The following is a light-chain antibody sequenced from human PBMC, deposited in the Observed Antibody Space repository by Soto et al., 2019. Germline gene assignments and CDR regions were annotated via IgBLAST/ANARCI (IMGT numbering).Light chain of an antibody. Sequence: DIQMTHSPSSLSSSLVDRVTIACGASHRISSYLNWYHQKPGNAPKLLIYAASSLQSGVPSRFSGSGSGTDFTLTISSLQPEDFATYYCQQSYSTPITFGQGTRLEIK. CDR2: AAS. V-gene: IGKV1-39*01. J-gene: IGKJ5*01. CDR1: HRISSY. CDR3: QQSYSTPIT.